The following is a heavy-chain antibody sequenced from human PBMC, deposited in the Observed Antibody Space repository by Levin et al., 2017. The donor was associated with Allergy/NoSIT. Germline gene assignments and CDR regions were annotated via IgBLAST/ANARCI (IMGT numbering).Heavy chain of an antibody. V-gene: IGHV3-30*04. CDR2: ISYDGSNK. D-gene: IGHD1-26*01. J-gene: IGHJ3*02. CDR1: GFTFSSYA. CDR3: AREGEWGLDHDAFDI. Sequence: GGSLRLSCAASGFTFSSYAMHWVRQAPGKGLEWVAVISYDGSNKYYADSVKGRFTISRDNSKNTLYLQMNSLRAEDTAVYYCAREGEWGLDHDAFDIWGQGTMVTVSS.